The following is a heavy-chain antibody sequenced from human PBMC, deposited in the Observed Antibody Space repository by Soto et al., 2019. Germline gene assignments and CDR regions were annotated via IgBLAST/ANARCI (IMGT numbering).Heavy chain of an antibody. D-gene: IGHD1-26*01. Sequence: SETLSLTCTVSGGSISSGGYYWSWIRQHPGKGLEWIGYIYYSGSTYYNPSLKSRVTISVDTSKNQFSLKLSSVTAADTAVYYGSRDNGSYGGGFDYWGQGSLVPVSS. CDR3: SRDNGSYGGGFDY. CDR1: GGSISSGGYY. J-gene: IGHJ4*02. CDR2: IYYSGST. V-gene: IGHV4-31*03.